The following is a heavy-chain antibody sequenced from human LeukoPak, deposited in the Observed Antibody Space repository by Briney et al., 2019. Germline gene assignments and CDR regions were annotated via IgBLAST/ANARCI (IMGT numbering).Heavy chain of an antibody. V-gene: IGHV3-9*01. J-gene: IGHJ4*02. CDR2: ISWNSGSI. Sequence: GGSLRLSCAASGFTFDDYAMHWVRQAPGKGLEWVSGISWNSGSIGYADSVKGRFTISRDNAKNSLYLQMNSLRAEDTALYYCARDFQYYDILTGYFPFDYWGQGTLVTVSS. D-gene: IGHD3-9*01. CDR3: ARDFQYYDILTGYFPFDY. CDR1: GFTFDDYA.